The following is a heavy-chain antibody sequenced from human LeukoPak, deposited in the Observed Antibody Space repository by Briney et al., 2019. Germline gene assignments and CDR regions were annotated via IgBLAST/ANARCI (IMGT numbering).Heavy chain of an antibody. Sequence: PGGSLRLSCAASGFTFNSYAMSWVRQAPGEGLEWVSAIGGSGGSTYYADSVKGRFTISRDNSKNTLYLQMNSLRAEDTAVYYCAKDLSYDFWSGYSLDYWGQGTLVTVSS. V-gene: IGHV3-23*01. CDR1: GFTFNSYA. D-gene: IGHD3-3*01. CDR3: AKDLSYDFWSGYSLDY. J-gene: IGHJ4*02. CDR2: IGGSGGST.